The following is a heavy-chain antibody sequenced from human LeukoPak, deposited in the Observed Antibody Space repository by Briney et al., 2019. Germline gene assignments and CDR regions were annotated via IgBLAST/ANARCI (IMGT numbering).Heavy chain of an antibody. Sequence: ASVKVSCKASGYTFTSYYMHWVRQAPGQGLEWMGIINPSGGSTSYAQKFQGRVTMTRDTPTSTVYMELSSLRSEDTAVYYCARAHPEEVTAAGTEDAYWGQGTLVTVSS. CDR1: GYTFTSYY. J-gene: IGHJ4*02. CDR2: INPSGGST. CDR3: ARAHPEEVTAAGTEDAY. D-gene: IGHD6-13*01. V-gene: IGHV1-46*01.